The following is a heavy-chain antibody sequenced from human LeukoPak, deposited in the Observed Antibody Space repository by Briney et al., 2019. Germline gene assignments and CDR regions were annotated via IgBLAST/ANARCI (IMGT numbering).Heavy chain of an antibody. J-gene: IGHJ4*02. D-gene: IGHD3-22*01. V-gene: IGHV3-30*02. CDR2: IRYDGSSK. CDR3: AKMGLDYYASSGYYGYFDY. CDR1: GFTFSSFG. Sequence: GGTLRLSCAASGFTFSSFGMSWVRQAPGKGLEWVAFIRYDGSSKYYADSVKGRFTISRDNSKNTLYLQMNSLRAEDTAVYYCAKMGLDYYASSGYYGYFDYWGQGTLVTVSS.